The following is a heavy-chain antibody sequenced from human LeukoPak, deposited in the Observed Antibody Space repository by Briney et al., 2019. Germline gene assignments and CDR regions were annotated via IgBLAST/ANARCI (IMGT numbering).Heavy chain of an antibody. CDR2: IYFSGST. D-gene: IGHD5-24*01. CDR3: AREGRDGTFDY. V-gene: IGHV4-61*08. CDR1: GGSISS. J-gene: IGHJ4*02. Sequence: SETLSLTCTVSGGSISSFYWSWFYWSWIRQPPGKGLGWIGYIYFSGSTNYNPSLKSRVTISVDTSKNQFSLKLSSVTAADTAVYYCAREGRDGTFDYWGQGTLVTVSS.